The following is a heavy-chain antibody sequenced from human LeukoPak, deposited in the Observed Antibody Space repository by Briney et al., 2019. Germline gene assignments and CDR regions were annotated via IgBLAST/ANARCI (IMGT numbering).Heavy chain of an antibody. V-gene: IGHV3-21*01. CDR2: ISTSSSYK. CDR1: GFTFSSYS. Sequence: PGGSLRLSCVASGFTFSSYSMNWVRRAPGKGLEWVSSISTSSSYKYYADSVKGRFTISRDNAKNSLYLQMNSLRAEDTAVYYCARDLERLYIGYYMDVWGKRTTVTVSS. J-gene: IGHJ6*03. D-gene: IGHD3-3*01. CDR3: ARDLERLYIGYYMDV.